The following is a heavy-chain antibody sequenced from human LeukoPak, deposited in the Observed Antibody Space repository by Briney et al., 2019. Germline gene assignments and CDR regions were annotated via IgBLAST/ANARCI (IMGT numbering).Heavy chain of an antibody. Sequence: GGSLRLSCAGSGFTFNHYGLHWVRQAPGKGLEWVSFIRYDGSNKYHADSVKGRFTISRDDSKNTPYLQMNSLRAEDTAVYYCAKDQQWELLYYFDSWGQGTLVTVSS. CDR1: GFTFNHYG. CDR2: IRYDGSNK. CDR3: AKDQQWELLYYFDS. V-gene: IGHV3-30*02. D-gene: IGHD1-26*01. J-gene: IGHJ4*02.